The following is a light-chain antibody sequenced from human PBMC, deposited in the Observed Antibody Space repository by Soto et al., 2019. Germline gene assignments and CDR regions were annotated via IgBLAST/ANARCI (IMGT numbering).Light chain of an antibody. CDR3: QQYGSSPWT. CDR1: QSVSSNY. V-gene: IGKV3-20*01. J-gene: IGKJ1*01. Sequence: EIVLTQSPGTLSLSPGERATLSCRASQSVSSNYLDWYQQKPGQAPRLLIYGVSSRATDIPDRFSGSGSGTDFTLTISRLEPEDFAVYYCQQYGSSPWTFGQGTKVDIK. CDR2: GVS.